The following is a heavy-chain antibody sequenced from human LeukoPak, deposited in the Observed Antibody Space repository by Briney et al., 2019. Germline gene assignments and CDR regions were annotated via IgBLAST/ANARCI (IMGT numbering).Heavy chain of an antibody. CDR2: INPSGGST. D-gene: IGHD3-22*01. CDR3: ARGRRITMIVVALDY. CDR1: GYTFTSYY. J-gene: IGHJ4*02. Sequence: ASVKVSCKASGYTFTSYYMHWVRQAPGQGLEWMGIINPSGGSTSYAQKFQGRVTMTRDTSTSTVYMELSSLRSEDTAVYYCARGRRITMIVVALDYWGQGTLVTASS. V-gene: IGHV1-46*01.